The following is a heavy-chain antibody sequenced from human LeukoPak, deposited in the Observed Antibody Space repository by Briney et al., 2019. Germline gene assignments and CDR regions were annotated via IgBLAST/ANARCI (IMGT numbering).Heavy chain of an antibody. CDR1: GFTFDDYA. V-gene: IGHV3-9*01. CDR2: ISWNSGTI. D-gene: IGHD3-10*01. Sequence: GGSLRLSCAASGFTFDDYAMHWVRQAPGKGLEWVSGISWNSGTIGYADSVKGRFTISRDNAKNSLYLQMSSLRAEDTALYYCAKDVSGNYYYYMDVWGKGTTVTISS. CDR3: AKDVSGNYYYYMDV. J-gene: IGHJ6*03.